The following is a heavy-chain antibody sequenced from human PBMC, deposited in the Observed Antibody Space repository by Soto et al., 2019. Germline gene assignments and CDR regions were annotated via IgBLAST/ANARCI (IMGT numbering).Heavy chain of an antibody. D-gene: IGHD4-17*01. CDR2: INPSGGST. Sequence: QVQLVQSGAEVKKPGASVKVYCKASGYTFTSYYMHWVRQAPGQGLAWMGIINPSGGSTSYAQKFHGRVTMTRDTSTSTVYMELSSLRSEDTAVYYCARDLYGRFTVEGHWGQGTLVTVSS. CDR3: ARDLYGRFTVEGH. V-gene: IGHV1-46*01. CDR1: GYTFTSYY. J-gene: IGHJ4*02.